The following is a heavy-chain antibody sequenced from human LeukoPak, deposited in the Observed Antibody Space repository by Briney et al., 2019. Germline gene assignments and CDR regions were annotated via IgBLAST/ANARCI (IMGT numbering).Heavy chain of an antibody. V-gene: IGHV4-59*01. Sequence: SSETLSLTCTVSGGSISSYYWSWIRQPPGKGLEWIGYIYYSGSTNYNPSLKSRVTISVDTSKNQFSLKLSSVTAADTAVYYCASAVPDWYFDLWGRGTLVTVSS. CDR2: IYYSGST. J-gene: IGHJ2*01. CDR3: ASAVPDWYFDL. CDR1: GGSISSYY.